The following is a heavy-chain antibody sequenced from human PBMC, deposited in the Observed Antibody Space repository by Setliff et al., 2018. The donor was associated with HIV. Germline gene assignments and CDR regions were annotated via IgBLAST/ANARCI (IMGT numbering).Heavy chain of an antibody. CDR2: INHSGNT. V-gene: IGHV4-34*01. J-gene: IGHJ4*02. Sequence: SETLSLTCAVYGGSFSGYYWNWIRQPPGKGLDWIGEINHSGNTNYNPSLKSRVTISIDTSKNQFSLRLTSVTAADTAVYYCARAPATTHDFDHWGQGTLVTV. CDR1: GGSFSGYY. D-gene: IGHD1-1*01. CDR3: ARAPATTHDFDH.